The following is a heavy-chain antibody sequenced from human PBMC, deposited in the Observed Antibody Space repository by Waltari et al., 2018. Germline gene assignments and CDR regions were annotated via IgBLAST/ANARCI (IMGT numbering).Heavy chain of an antibody. D-gene: IGHD5-12*01. CDR1: GCSITRNQHY. CDR2: VSYSGTT. Sequence: QLQLQESGPRLVRPSETLSLICCVHGCSITRNQHYWAWIRQSPGQGMEWIGTVSYSGTTYIRPSLKVRVSVSRDTSKNQVSLILGSVTAADMAVYYCATYIGASVGTAAFDVWGQGTMVTVSS. J-gene: IGHJ3*01. CDR3: ATYIGASVGTAAFDV. V-gene: IGHV4-39*01.